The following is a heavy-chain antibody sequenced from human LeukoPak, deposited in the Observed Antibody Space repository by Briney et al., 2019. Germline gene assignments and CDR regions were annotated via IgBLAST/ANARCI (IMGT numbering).Heavy chain of an antibody. Sequence: ASVKVSCKASGYTFITSAMHWVRQAPGQRLEWMGSINAGSGDTKYSQKFQGRVTFTRDTSASTAYMALSSLRFEDTAVYFCARDQSLGSYPDYWGQGTLVTVSS. CDR2: INAGSGDT. D-gene: IGHD3-10*01. J-gene: IGHJ4*02. V-gene: IGHV1-3*01. CDR3: ARDQSLGSYPDY. CDR1: GYTFITSA.